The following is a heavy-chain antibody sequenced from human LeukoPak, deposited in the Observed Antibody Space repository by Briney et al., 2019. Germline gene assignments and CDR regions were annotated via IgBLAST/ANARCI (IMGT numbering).Heavy chain of an antibody. J-gene: IGHJ4*02. CDR3: ARGWGDYSSSWYEPFDY. V-gene: IGHV1-69*13. CDR2: IIPIFGTA. CDR1: GGTFSSYA. Sequence: ASVKVSCKASGGTFSSYAISWVRQAPGQGLEWMGGIIPIFGTANYAQKFQGRVTITADESTSTAYMELSSLRSEDTAVYYCARGWGDYSSSWYEPFDYWGQGTLVTVSS. D-gene: IGHD6-13*01.